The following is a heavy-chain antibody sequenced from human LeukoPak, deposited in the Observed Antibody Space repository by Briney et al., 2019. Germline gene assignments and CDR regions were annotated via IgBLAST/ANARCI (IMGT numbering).Heavy chain of an antibody. CDR1: GGSISSYY. J-gene: IGHJ4*02. CDR3: ATRSYYDSSGYYYFSDY. D-gene: IGHD3-22*01. V-gene: IGHV4-4*07. Sequence: SETLSLTCTVSGGSISSYYWSWIRQPAGKGLEWIGRIYTSGSTNYNPSLKSRVTISVDTSKNQFSLKLSSVTAADTAVYYCATRSYYDSSGYYYFSDYWGQGTLVTVSS. CDR2: IYTSGST.